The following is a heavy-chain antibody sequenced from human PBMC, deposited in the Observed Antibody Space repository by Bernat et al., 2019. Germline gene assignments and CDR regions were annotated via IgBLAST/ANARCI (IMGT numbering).Heavy chain of an antibody. CDR2: IKQDGSEK. Sequence: EVHLVESGGGLVQPGGSLRLSCAASGFTFSSYWMNWVRQAPGKGLEWVANIKQDGSEKYYVDSVKSRFTISRDNDKNSLYLQMNSLRAEDTAVYYCARESEYSDFWSGYYGWGQGTLVTVSS. D-gene: IGHD3/OR15-3a*01. V-gene: IGHV3-7*03. CDR3: ARESEYSDFWSGYYG. J-gene: IGHJ4*02. CDR1: GFTFSSYW.